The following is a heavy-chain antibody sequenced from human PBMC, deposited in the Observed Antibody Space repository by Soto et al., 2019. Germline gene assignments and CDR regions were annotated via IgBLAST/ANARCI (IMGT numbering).Heavy chain of an antibody. J-gene: IGHJ4*01. V-gene: IGHV4-31*03. CDR2: IYYSGST. CDR3: ASFMHYYDSSGYYYGFDY. Sequence: SETLSLTCTVSGGSISSGGYYWSWIRQHPEKGLEWIGYIYYSGSTYYNPSLKSRVTISVDTSKNQFSLKLSSVTAADTAVYYCASFMHYYDSSGYYYGFDYWGQGTLVTVSS. D-gene: IGHD3-22*01. CDR1: GGSISSGGYY.